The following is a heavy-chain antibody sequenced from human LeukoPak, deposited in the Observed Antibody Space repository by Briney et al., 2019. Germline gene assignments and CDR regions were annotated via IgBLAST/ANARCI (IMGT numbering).Heavy chain of an antibody. CDR1: GFTLSSYW. Sequence: PGGSLRLSCAASGFTLSSYWMNWVRQAPGKGLEWVANIKQDGSEKYYVDSVKGRFTISRDNAKNSLYLQMNSLRAEDTAVYCCARVQWELRGVGSYFDYWGQGTLVTVSS. V-gene: IGHV3-7*01. CDR3: ARVQWELRGVGSYFDY. J-gene: IGHJ4*02. CDR2: IKQDGSEK. D-gene: IGHD1-26*01.